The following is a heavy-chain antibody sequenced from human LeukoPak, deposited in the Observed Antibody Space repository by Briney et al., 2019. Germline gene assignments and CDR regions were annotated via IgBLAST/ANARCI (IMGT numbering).Heavy chain of an antibody. V-gene: IGHV4-30-2*01. CDR1: GGSISSGGYY. CDR3: ARDKSIADFWSGYHDAFDI. D-gene: IGHD3-3*01. Sequence: SQTLSLTCTVSGGSISSGGYYWSWIRQPPGKGLEWIGYIYHSGSTYYNPSLKNRVTISVDRSKNQFSLKLSSVTAADTAVYYCARDKSIADFWSGYHDAFDIWGQGTMVTVSS. CDR2: IYHSGST. J-gene: IGHJ3*02.